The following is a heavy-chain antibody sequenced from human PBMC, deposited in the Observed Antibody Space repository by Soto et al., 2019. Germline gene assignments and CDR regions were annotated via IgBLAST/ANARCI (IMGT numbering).Heavy chain of an antibody. CDR1: GYTFTTYG. V-gene: IGHV1-18*01. J-gene: IGHJ4*02. CDR2: ISAHNGNT. D-gene: IGHD1-1*01. Sequence: QVHLVQSGAEVRKPGASVKVSCKGSGYTFTTYGITWVRQAPGQGLEWMGWISAHNGNTNYGQKLQGRVTMTRDISTSTAYMELRNVRSADTAVYYCARGGYGDYGGQGDVVTLSS. CDR3: ARGGYGDY.